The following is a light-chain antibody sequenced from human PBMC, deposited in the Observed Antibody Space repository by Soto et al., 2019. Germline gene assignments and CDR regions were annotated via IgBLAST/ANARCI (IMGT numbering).Light chain of an antibody. CDR2: DAS. V-gene: IGKV3D-15*01. J-gene: IGKJ4*01. Sequence: MTQSPATLAVSPRERAIFSCRASQSVDSKLAWYQQKLGQAPRLLIYDASTRATGIPARFSGSGSGTEFTLTISSLPFVDMKVKFLMTNSPRYATLLRSTFS. CDR3: MTNSPRYATLLRST. CDR1: QSVDSK.